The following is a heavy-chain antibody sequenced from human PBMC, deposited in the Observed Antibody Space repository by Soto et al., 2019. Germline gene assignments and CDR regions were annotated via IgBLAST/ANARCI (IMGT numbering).Heavy chain of an antibody. Sequence: EVQLVESGGGLDKPGGSLRLSCAASGFTFSSYSMNWVRQAPGKGLEWVSSISSSSSYIYYADSVKGRFTISRDNAKNSLYLQMNSLRAEDTAVYYCAREGQYCSGGSCYSPYDAFDIWGQGTMVTVSS. J-gene: IGHJ3*02. CDR1: GFTFSSYS. CDR3: AREGQYCSGGSCYSPYDAFDI. CDR2: ISSSSSYI. V-gene: IGHV3-21*01. D-gene: IGHD2-15*01.